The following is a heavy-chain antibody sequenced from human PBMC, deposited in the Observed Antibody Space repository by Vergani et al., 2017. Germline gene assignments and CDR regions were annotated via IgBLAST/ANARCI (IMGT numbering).Heavy chain of an antibody. V-gene: IGHV3-9*01. CDR3: VKDRGDLVHLEAFDI. CDR2: ISWNSNSI. J-gene: IGHJ3*02. Sequence: EVQVVESGGGLVQPGRSLRLSCAASGFSFDDYGMHWVRQAPGRGLEWVSGISWNSNSISYADSVKGRFTISRDNARNSLYLEMNSLRPEDTALYYCVKDRGDLVHLEAFDIWGQGTMVTVSS. D-gene: IGHD2-2*01. CDR1: GFSFDDYG.